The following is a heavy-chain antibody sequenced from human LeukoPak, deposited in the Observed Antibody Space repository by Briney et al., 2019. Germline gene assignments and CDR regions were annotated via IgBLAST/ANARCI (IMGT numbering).Heavy chain of an antibody. J-gene: IGHJ5*02. CDR1: VFTFSSYG. CDR3: AKVANNWNDINNWFDP. CDR2: ISGSGGST. D-gene: IGHD1-1*01. V-gene: IGHV3-23*01. Sequence: PGGSLRLSCAASVFTFSSYGMSWVRQAPGKGLEWVSAISGSGGSTYYADSVKGRFTISRDNSKNTLYLQMNSLRAEDTAVYYCAKVANNWNDINNWFDPWGQGTLVTVSS.